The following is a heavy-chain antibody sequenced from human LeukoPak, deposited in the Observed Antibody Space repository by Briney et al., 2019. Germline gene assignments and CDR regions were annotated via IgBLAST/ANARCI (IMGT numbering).Heavy chain of an antibody. CDR3: ARLSTAVPDADY. Sequence: PGGSLRLSCAASIFTFSTSWMSWVRQAPGKGLEWVANIKRDGSEKYYVDSVKGRFTISRDNAKNPLYLQMNSLRVEDTAVYYCARLSTAVPDADYWGQGTLVTVSS. J-gene: IGHJ4*02. CDR2: IKRDGSEK. D-gene: IGHD6-19*01. CDR1: IFTFSTSW. V-gene: IGHV3-7*01.